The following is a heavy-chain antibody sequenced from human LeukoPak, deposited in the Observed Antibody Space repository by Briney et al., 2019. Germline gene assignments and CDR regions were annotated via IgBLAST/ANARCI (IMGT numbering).Heavy chain of an antibody. J-gene: IGHJ4*02. Sequence: ASVKVSCTTSGHTFTPYHVHWMRQAPGQALESLGKIDLRNGVTNYAQNFQGRVAMTRDTSINTAYMELSKLSSDDTALFYCAISIQAPAIPAFDFWGQGTQVTVSS. CDR1: GHTFTPYH. CDR2: IDLRNGVT. CDR3: AISIQAPAIPAFDF. D-gene: IGHD5-24*01. V-gene: IGHV1-2*02.